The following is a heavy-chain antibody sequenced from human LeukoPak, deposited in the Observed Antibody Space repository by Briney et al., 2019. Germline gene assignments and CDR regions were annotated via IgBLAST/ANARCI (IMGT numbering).Heavy chain of an antibody. CDR3: ARASLPYSSSSWFDP. CDR2: IDPNSGGT. Sequence: ASVKVSCKASGYTFTGYYMHWVRQAPGQGLEWMGWIDPNSGGTNYAQKFQGRVTMTRDTSISTAYMELSRLRSDDTAVYYCARASLPYSSSSWFDPWGQGTLVTVSP. CDR1: GYTFTGYY. V-gene: IGHV1-2*02. D-gene: IGHD6-6*01. J-gene: IGHJ5*02.